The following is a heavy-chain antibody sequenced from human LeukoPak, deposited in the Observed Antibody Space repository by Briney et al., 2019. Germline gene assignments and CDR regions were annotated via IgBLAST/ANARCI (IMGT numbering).Heavy chain of an antibody. CDR2: IYPGDSDT. CDR3: ARPYCDSSGYYPYYFDY. J-gene: IGHJ4*02. V-gene: IGHV5-51*01. CDR1: GYSFTSYW. Sequence: GESLQISCKGSGYSFTSYWIGWVRQMPGKGLGWMGIIYPGDSDTRYSPSFQGQVTISADKSISTAYLQWSSLKASDTAMYYCARPYCDSSGYYPYYFDYWGQGTLVTVSS. D-gene: IGHD3-22*01.